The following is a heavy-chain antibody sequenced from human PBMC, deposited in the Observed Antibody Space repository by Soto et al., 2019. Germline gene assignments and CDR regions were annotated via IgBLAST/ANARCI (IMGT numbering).Heavy chain of an antibody. J-gene: IGHJ4*02. CDR3: ARGPRITMIVVVTPSYGY. Sequence: SDTLSLTFAVYGGSFSGYYWCWIRQPPGKGLEWIGEINHSGSTNYNPSLKSRVTISVDTSKNQFSLKLSSVTAADTAVYYCARGPRITMIVVVTPSYGYWGQGTLVTVSS. V-gene: IGHV4-34*01. D-gene: IGHD3-22*01. CDR1: GGSFSGYY. CDR2: INHSGST.